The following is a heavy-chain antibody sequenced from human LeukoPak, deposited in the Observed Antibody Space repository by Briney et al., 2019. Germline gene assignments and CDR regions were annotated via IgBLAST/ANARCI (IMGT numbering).Heavy chain of an antibody. Sequence: PSETLSLTCTVSGDSISSSSYYWSWIRQPPGKGLEWIGEINHSGSTNYNPSLKSRVTISVDTSKNQFSLKLSSVTAADTAVYYCARGRGDAKYCSSTSCYASGGRHYYYYGMDVWGKGTTVTVSS. CDR1: GDSISSSSYY. CDR2: INHSGST. CDR3: ARGRGDAKYCSSTSCYASGGRHYYYYGMDV. J-gene: IGHJ6*04. D-gene: IGHD2-2*01. V-gene: IGHV4-39*07.